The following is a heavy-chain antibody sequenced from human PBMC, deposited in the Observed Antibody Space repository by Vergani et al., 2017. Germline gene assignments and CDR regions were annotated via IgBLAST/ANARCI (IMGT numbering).Heavy chain of an antibody. Sequence: QLQLQESGPGLVKPSETLSLTCTVSGGSISSSSYYWGWIRQPPGKGLEWIGSIYYSGSTYYNPSLKSRVTISVDTSKNQFSLKLSSVTAADTAVYYCAXCGSYYYGSGSFRQAFDIWGQGTMVTVSS. J-gene: IGHJ3*02. CDR2: IYYSGST. V-gene: IGHV4-39*07. CDR1: GGSISSSSYY. D-gene: IGHD3-10*01. CDR3: AXCGSYYYGSGSFRQAFDI.